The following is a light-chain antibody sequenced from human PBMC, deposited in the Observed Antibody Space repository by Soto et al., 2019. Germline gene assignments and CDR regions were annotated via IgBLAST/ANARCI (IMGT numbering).Light chain of an antibody. J-gene: IGLJ3*02. CDR2: SND. Sequence: QSVLTQPPSASGAPGQRVTISCFGSASNIGTYAVNWYQQLPGTAPKLLIYSNDQRTSGVPDRFSGSKSGTSASLAISGLQSDDEADYYCASWDDSVNGRVFGGGTKLTVL. CDR1: ASNIGTYA. V-gene: IGLV1-44*01. CDR3: ASWDDSVNGRV.